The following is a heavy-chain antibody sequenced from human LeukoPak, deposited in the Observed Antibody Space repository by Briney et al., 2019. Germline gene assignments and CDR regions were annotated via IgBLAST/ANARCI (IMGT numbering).Heavy chain of an antibody. CDR1: GGTFSSYA. CDR3: ARDGSSGSGDYFDY. V-gene: IGHV1-69*13. J-gene: IGHJ4*02. Sequence: ASVKVSCKASGGTFSSYAISWVRQAPGQGLEWMGGIIPIFGTANYAQKFQGRVTITADESTSTAYMELSSLRSEDTAVYYCARDGSSGSGDYFDYWGQGTLATVSS. D-gene: IGHD1-26*01. CDR2: IIPIFGTA.